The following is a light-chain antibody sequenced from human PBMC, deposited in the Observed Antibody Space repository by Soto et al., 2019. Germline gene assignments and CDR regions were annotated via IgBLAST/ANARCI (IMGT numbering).Light chain of an antibody. CDR1: SSNIGEGYD. CDR2: DNN. CDR3: QSYDSSLSGYG. J-gene: IGLJ1*01. V-gene: IGLV1-40*01. Sequence: QSALTQPPSVSGAPGQRVTISCTGSSSNIGEGYDVHWYQQLPGTATKLLIYDNNNRPSGVPDRLSGSKSGTSASLAISGLQAEDEADYYCQSYDSSLSGYGFGTGTKVTVL.